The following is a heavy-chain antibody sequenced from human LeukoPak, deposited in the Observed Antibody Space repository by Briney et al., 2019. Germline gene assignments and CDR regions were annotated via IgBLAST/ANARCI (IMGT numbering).Heavy chain of an antibody. Sequence: PGGSLRLSCAASGFTFSSFSMNWVRQAPGKGLEWVSSISSSSSYIFYADSVKGRFTISRDNAKNSLYLQMNSLRAEDTAVYYCARAPADYYGSGSYFRQSGLLDYWGQGTLVTVSS. CDR3: ARAPADYYGSGSYFRQSGLLDY. CDR1: GFTFSSFS. J-gene: IGHJ4*02. V-gene: IGHV3-21*01. D-gene: IGHD3-10*01. CDR2: ISSSSSYI.